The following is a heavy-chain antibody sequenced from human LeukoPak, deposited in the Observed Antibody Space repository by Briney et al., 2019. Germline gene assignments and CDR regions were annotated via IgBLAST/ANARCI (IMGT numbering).Heavy chain of an antibody. V-gene: IGHV1-2*02. CDR3: ARDQTGDGFDY. CDR2: ISPNSGGT. CDR1: GYTFTGYS. J-gene: IGHJ4*02. Sequence: ASVKVSCKASGYTFTGYSMHWVRQAPGQGLEWMGWISPNSGGTGCAQKFQGRVNMTRDTSISTAYMELSRLRSDDTAVYYCARDQTGDGFDYWGQGTLVTVSS. D-gene: IGHD7-27*01.